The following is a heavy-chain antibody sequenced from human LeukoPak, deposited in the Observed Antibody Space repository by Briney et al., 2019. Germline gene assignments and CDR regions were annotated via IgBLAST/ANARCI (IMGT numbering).Heavy chain of an antibody. CDR1: GFPFSSYG. Sequence: GGSLRLSCAASGFPFSSYGMHWVRQAPGKGLEWVARLVYDERSDYANSVKGRFSISRDNSKNTLFLDMSDLRVEDTAVYYCARDLSAAFDFWGQGVLVTVSS. D-gene: IGHD6-19*01. J-gene: IGHJ4*02. CDR2: LVYDERS. CDR3: ARDLSAAFDF. V-gene: IGHV3-33*05.